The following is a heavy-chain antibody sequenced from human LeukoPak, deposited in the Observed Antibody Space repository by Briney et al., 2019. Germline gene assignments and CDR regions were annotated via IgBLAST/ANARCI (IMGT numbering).Heavy chain of an antibody. D-gene: IGHD3-22*01. CDR3: ARIYHFENGGYYRHFDF. CDR1: GGSFSGYY. CDR2: INHSGST. Sequence: SETLSLTCAVYGGSFSGYYWSWIRQPPGRGLERIGEINHSGSTNYNPSLKSRVTISVDTSKNQFSLKLSSVTAADTAVYYCARIYHFENGGYYRHFDFWGQGTLVTVPS. J-gene: IGHJ4*02. V-gene: IGHV4-34*01.